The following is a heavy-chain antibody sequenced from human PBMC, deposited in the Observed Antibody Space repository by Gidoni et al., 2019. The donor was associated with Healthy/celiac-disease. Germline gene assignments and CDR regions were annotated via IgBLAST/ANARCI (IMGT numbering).Heavy chain of an antibody. CDR1: GFTFSSYA. D-gene: IGHD3-10*01. CDR2: ISGSGGST. CDR3: AKTIWVGRFGELLPGFDY. V-gene: IGHV3-23*01. J-gene: IGHJ4*02. Sequence: EVQLLESGGGLVQPGGSLRLSCAASGFTFSSYAMSWVRQAPGKGLEWVSAISGSGGSTYYADSVKGRFTISRDNSKNTLYLQMNSLRAEDTAVYYCAKTIWVGRFGELLPGFDYWGQGTLVTVSS.